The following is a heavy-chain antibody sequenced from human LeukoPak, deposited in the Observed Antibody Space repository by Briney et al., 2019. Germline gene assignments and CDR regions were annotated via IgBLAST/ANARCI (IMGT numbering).Heavy chain of an antibody. D-gene: IGHD2-2*01. CDR2: IYPGDSDT. Sequence: KRGESLKISCKGSGYSFTSYWIGWVRQMPGKGLEWMGIIYPGDSDTRYSPSFQGQVTISADKSISTAYLQWSSLKASDTAMYYCARHHCSSTSCSDPMFDPWGQGTLVTVSS. CDR1: GYSFTSYW. V-gene: IGHV5-51*01. CDR3: ARHHCSSTSCSDPMFDP. J-gene: IGHJ5*02.